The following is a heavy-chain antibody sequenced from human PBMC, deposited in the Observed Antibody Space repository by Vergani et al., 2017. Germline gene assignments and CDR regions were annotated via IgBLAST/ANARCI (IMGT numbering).Heavy chain of an antibody. D-gene: IGHD3-3*01. CDR1: GGSISSYY. CDR3: AGDMPYDFWSGGSFDI. Sequence: QVQLQESGPGLVKPSETLSLTCTVSGGSISSYYWSWIRQPAGKGLEWIGRIYTSGGTNYNPSLKSRVTMSVDTSKNQFSLKLSSVTAADTAVYYCAGDMPYDFWSGGSFDIWGQGTMVTVS. J-gene: IGHJ3*02. V-gene: IGHV4-4*07. CDR2: IYTSGGT.